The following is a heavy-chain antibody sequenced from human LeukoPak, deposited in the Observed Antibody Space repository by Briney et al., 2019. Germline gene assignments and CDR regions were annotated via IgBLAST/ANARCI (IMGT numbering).Heavy chain of an antibody. CDR3: ARDQWLAYYYHGMDV. Sequence: GGSLRLSCAASGLTVSSYMSWVRQAPGKGLEWVSVIYSGGSIYYADSVKGRFTISRDKSKNTLYLQMNSLRAEDTAVYYCARDQWLAYYYHGMDVWGQGTTVTVSS. CDR1: GLTVSSY. J-gene: IGHJ6*02. CDR2: IYSGGSI. D-gene: IGHD6-19*01. V-gene: IGHV3-66*01.